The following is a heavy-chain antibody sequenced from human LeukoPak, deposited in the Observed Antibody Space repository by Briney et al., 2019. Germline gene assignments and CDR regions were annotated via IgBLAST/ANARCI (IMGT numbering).Heavy chain of an antibody. Sequence: ASVKVSCKASGYTFTSYGISWVRQAPGQGLEWMGWISAYNGNTNYAQKLQGRVTMTTDTSTSTAYMELRSLRSDDTAVYYCARATMVRGVTFHPDYWGRGTLVTVSS. V-gene: IGHV1-18*01. CDR1: GYTFTSYG. CDR3: ARATMVRGVTFHPDY. CDR2: ISAYNGNT. J-gene: IGHJ4*02. D-gene: IGHD3-10*01.